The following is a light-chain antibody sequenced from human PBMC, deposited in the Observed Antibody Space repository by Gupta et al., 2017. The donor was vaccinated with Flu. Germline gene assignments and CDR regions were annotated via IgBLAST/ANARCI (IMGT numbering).Light chain of an antibody. CDR1: QSIKNW. Sequence: GDRVTIPCRASQSIKNWLAWYQQKPARAPPVLLTAASTLQSRVSSSFISSESATRFTLTITNLQPDDFATYYCQQYDGYPLTFGGGTKIEIK. V-gene: IGKV1D-16*01. CDR2: AAS. CDR3: QQYDGYPLT. J-gene: IGKJ4*01.